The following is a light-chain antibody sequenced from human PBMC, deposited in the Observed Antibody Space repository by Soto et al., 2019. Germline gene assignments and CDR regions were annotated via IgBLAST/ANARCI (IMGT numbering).Light chain of an antibody. J-gene: IGKJ2*01. V-gene: IGKV1-5*03. CDR2: KAS. CDR3: QQYNSYSYT. Sequence: DIQMTQSPSTLSASVGDRATITCRASQSISSWLAWYQQKPGKAPKLLTYKASSLESGVPSRFSGSGSGTQFTLTISSLQPDDFATYYCQQYNSYSYTFGQATKVDIK. CDR1: QSISSW.